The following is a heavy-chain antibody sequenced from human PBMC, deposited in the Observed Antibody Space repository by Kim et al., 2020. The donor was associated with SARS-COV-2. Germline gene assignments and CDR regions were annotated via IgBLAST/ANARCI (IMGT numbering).Heavy chain of an antibody. J-gene: IGHJ3*02. CDR3: ARDGGLIVVAPGAFDI. CDR1: GFTFSSYS. V-gene: IGHV3-21*01. D-gene: IGHD3-22*01. CDR2: ISSSSSYI. Sequence: GGSLRLSCAASGFTFSSYSMNWVRQAPGKGLEWVSSISSSSSYIYYADSVKGRFTISRDNAKNSLYLQMNSLRAEDTAVYYCARDGGLIVVAPGAFDIWGQGTMVTVSS.